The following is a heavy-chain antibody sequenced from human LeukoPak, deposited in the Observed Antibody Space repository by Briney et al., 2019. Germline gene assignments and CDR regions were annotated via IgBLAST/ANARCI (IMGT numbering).Heavy chain of an antibody. D-gene: IGHD3-10*01. V-gene: IGHV4-59*01. Sequence: PAQTLSPTRTVSVASISIYYWSGTRQPPGKGLGRIGYIYYSGSNNYNPSLKSRVTISVDTSKNQFSLKLSYVTAADTAVYYCASGSGSYSHWFDPWGQGILVTVSS. CDR1: VASISIYY. CDR2: IYYSGSN. CDR3: ASGSGSYSHWFDP. J-gene: IGHJ5*02.